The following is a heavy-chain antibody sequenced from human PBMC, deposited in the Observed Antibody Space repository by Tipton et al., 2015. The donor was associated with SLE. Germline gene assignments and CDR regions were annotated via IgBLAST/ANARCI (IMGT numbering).Heavy chain of an antibody. CDR2: INHSGST. J-gene: IGHJ6*02. Sequence: TLSLTCAVSGGSISSGGYSWSWIRQPPGKGLEWIGEINHSGSTNYNPSLKSRVTISIDTSKNQFSLKLSSMTAADTAVYYCARSPGPSGLDVWGQGTTVTVSS. CDR3: ARSPGPSGLDV. CDR1: GGSISSGGYS. V-gene: IGHV4-30-2*01.